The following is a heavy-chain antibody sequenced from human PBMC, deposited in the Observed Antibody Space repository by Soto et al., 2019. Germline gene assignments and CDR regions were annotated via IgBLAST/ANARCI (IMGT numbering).Heavy chain of an antibody. CDR2: ISAYNGNT. CDR1: GYTFTSYG. V-gene: IGHV1-18*01. D-gene: IGHD4-4*01. CDR3: ARDYSNYAIFRYYYYYMDV. J-gene: IGHJ6*03. Sequence: ASVKVSCKASGYTFTSYGISWVRQAPGQGLEWMGWISAYNGNTNYAQKLQGRVTMTTDTSTSTAYMELRSLRSDDTAVYYCARDYSNYAIFRYYYYYMDVWGKGTTVTVSS.